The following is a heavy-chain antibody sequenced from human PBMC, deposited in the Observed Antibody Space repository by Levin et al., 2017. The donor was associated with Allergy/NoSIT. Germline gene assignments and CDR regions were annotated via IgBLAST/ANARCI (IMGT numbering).Heavy chain of an antibody. CDR3: ARDLGDALYGMDV. V-gene: IGHV1-2*06. CDR1: GYTFTGYY. D-gene: IGHD4-17*01. Sequence: GESLKISCKASGYTFTGYYMHWVRQAPGQGLEWMGRINPNSGGTNYAQKFQGRVTMTRDTSISTAYMELSRLRSDDTAVYYCARDLGDALYGMDVWGQGTTVTVSS. J-gene: IGHJ6*02. CDR2: INPNSGGT.